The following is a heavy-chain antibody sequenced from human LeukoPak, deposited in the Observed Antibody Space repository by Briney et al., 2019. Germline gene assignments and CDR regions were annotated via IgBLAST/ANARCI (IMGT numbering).Heavy chain of an antibody. CDR1: GVSISSSSYY. V-gene: IGHV4-39*01. J-gene: IGHJ4*02. CDR3: ARQPGGGFDY. Sequence: SETLPLTCTVSGVSISSSSYYWGWIRQPPGKGLEWIGSIYYSGSTYYNPSLKSRVTISVDTSKNQFSLKLSAVTAADTAVYYCARQPGGGFDYWGQGALVTVSS. D-gene: IGHD3-16*01. CDR2: IYYSGST.